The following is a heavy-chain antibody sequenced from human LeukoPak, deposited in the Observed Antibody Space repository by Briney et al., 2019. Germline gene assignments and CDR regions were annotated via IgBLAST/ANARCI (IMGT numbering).Heavy chain of an antibody. Sequence: SETLSLTCTVSGGSISSYYWSWIRQPPGKGLEWIGYIYYSGSTNYNPSLKSRVTISVDTSKNQFSLKLSSVTAADTAVYYCARVNQLRYAFDIWGQGTMVTVSS. D-gene: IGHD2-2*01. J-gene: IGHJ3*02. V-gene: IGHV4-59*01. CDR3: ARVNQLRYAFDI. CDR1: GGSISSYY. CDR2: IYYSGST.